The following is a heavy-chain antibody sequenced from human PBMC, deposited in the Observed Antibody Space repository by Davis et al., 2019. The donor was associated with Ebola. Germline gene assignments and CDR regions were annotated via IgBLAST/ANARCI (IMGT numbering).Heavy chain of an antibody. CDR3: ASRTYSGSYGRGYFDY. CDR2: INHSGST. Sequence: GSLRLSCAVYGGSFSGYYWSWIRQPPGKGLEWIGEINHSGSTNYNPSLKSRVTISVDTSKNQFSLKLSSVTAADTAVYYCASRTYSGSYGRGYFDYWGQGTLVTVSS. V-gene: IGHV4-34*01. CDR1: GGSFSGYY. D-gene: IGHD1-26*01. J-gene: IGHJ4*02.